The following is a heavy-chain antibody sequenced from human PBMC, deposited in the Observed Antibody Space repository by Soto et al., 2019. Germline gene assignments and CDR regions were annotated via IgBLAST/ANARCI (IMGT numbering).Heavy chain of an antibody. J-gene: IGHJ4*02. CDR2: IYDSGSP. V-gene: IGHV4-31*03. CDR3: ARVRENYFDS. CDR1: GGSISGDGDYYR. Sequence: QMQLQESGPGLVSPSQTLSLTCTVSGGSISGDGDYYRWSRLRQHPGKGLEWIGYIYDSGSPSYHPSLESRVTVSVDTSKNQFSLKLSSLTAADTAVYYCARVRENYFDSWGQGILVTVSS.